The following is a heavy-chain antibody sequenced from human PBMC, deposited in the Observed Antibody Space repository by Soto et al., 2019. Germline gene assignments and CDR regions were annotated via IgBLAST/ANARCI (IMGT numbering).Heavy chain of an antibody. Sequence: QVQLVQSGAEVKKPGSSVKVSCTASGGTFSTYIFIWVRQAPGHGLEWMGGIIPIFGTVSYAQKFQGRVTITADESTNTTFMDMSSLRSEATAVYFCAIGKDGHNVYNWFDRWRKGTRVTVSS. CDR2: IIPIFGTV. CDR3: AIGKDGHNVYNWFDR. V-gene: IGHV1-69*01. CDR1: GGTFSTYI. J-gene: IGHJ5*02.